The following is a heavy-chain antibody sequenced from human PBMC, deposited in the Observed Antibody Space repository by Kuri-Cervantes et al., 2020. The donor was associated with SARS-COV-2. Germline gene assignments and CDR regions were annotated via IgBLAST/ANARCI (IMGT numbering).Heavy chain of an antibody. D-gene: IGHD6-19*01. CDR3: ARGGWSLDC. J-gene: IGHJ4*02. CDR2: VHYSGTT. CDR1: GDSISSTY. V-gene: IGHV4-59*01. Sequence: GSLRLSFDAPGDSISSTYWSWVRQPPGRGREWIGFVHYSGTTSYSPSLKRRVTMSVDTSKNHFSLKLSSVNTADTAVYYCARGGWSLDCWGQGTLVTVSS.